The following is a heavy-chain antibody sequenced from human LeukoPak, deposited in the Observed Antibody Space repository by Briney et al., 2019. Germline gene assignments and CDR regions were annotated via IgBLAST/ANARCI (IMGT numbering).Heavy chain of an antibody. CDR2: IYLDDSDT. J-gene: IGHJ4*02. CDR1: GYNFTTYW. D-gene: IGHD1-26*01. CDR3: ARSGSGSFFDY. Sequence: GESLKISCKSSGYNFTTYWIGWVRQMPGKGLEWMGIIYLDDSDTRYSPSFQGQVTISADKSIRTAYLQWSSLKASDTAMYYCARSGSGSFFDYWGQGTLVTVSS. V-gene: IGHV5-51*01.